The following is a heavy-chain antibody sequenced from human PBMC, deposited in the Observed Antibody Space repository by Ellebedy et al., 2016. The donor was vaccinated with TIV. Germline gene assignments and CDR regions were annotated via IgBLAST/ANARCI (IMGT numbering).Heavy chain of an antibody. CDR2: INPNSGDT. D-gene: IGHD3-16*02. CDR1: GYTFTGYY. Sequence: AASVKVSCKASGYTFTGYYMHWVRQAPGQGLEWMGWINPNSGDTNYAQKFQGWVTMTRDTSISTAYMELRSLRSDDPAVYYCARDQGDDYVWGSYLDYWGQGTLVTVSS. J-gene: IGHJ4*02. V-gene: IGHV1-2*04. CDR3: ARDQGDDYVWGSYLDY.